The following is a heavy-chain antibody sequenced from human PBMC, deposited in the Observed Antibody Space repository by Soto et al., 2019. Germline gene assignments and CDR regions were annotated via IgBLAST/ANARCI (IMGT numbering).Heavy chain of an antibody. J-gene: IGHJ5*02. D-gene: IGHD2-15*01. CDR3: ARAYCSGGSCLWFDP. Sequence: ASETLSLTCTVSGGSISSYYWSWIRQPPGKGLEWIGYIYYSGSTNYNPSLKSRVTISVDTSKNQFSLKLSSVTAADTAVYYCARAYCSGGSCLWFDPWGQGTLVTVSS. CDR1: GGSISSYY. V-gene: IGHV4-59*01. CDR2: IYYSGST.